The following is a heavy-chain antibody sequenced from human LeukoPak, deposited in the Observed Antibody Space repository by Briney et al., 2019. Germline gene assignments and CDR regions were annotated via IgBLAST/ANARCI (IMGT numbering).Heavy chain of an antibody. CDR2: IHTSGST. CDR1: GGSISGYY. D-gene: IGHD3-16*01. V-gene: IGHV4-4*07. CDR3: ARGGRYSYASFDY. Sequence: SETLSLTCTVSGGSISGYYWGWIRQPAGKGLEWIGRIHTSGSTNYNPSLKSRVTMSVDTSKNQFSLNLSSLTAADTAVYYCARGGRYSYASFDYWGQGTLVTVSS. J-gene: IGHJ4*02.